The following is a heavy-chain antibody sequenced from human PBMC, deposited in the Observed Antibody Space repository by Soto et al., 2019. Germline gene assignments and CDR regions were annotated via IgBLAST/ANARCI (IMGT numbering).Heavy chain of an antibody. V-gene: IGHV1-46*01. CDR1: GYTFTSYY. D-gene: IGHD3-22*01. J-gene: IGHJ3*02. Sequence: ASVKVSCKASGYTFTSYYMHWVQQAPGQGLEWMGIINPSGGSTTYAQKFQGRVTMTRDTSTSTVYMELSSLRSEDTAVYYCARRSDSSGYYNYAVFDIWGQGTMVTVS. CDR2: INPSGGST. CDR3: ARRSDSSGYYNYAVFDI.